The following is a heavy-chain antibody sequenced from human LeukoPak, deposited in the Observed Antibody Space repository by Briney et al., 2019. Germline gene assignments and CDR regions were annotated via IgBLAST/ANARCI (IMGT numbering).Heavy chain of an antibody. V-gene: IGHV4-4*07. CDR2: IYTSGST. CDR3: ARDRRMAGTRGDYYYYYMDV. CDR1: GGSISSYY. Sequence: PSETLSLTCTASGGSISSYYWSWIRQPAGKGLEWIGRIYTSGSTNYNPSLKSRVTMSVDTSKNQFSLKLSSVTAADTAVYYCARDRRMAGTRGDYYYYYMDVWGKGTTVTISS. D-gene: IGHD6-19*01. J-gene: IGHJ6*03.